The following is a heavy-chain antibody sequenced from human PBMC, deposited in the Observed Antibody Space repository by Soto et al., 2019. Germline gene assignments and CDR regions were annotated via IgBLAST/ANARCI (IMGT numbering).Heavy chain of an antibody. J-gene: IGHJ4*02. D-gene: IGHD6-19*01. Sequence: GGSLRLSCAASGFTFSSYWMSWVRQAPGKGLEWVANIKQDGSEKYYVDSVKGRFTISRDNAKNSLYLQMNSLRAEDTAVYYCARGPYSSGWPVDYWGQGTLVTVSS. CDR2: IKQDGSEK. CDR1: GFTFSSYW. V-gene: IGHV3-7*03. CDR3: ARGPYSSGWPVDY.